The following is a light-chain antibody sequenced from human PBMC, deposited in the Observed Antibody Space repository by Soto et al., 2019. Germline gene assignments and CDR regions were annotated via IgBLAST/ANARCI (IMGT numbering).Light chain of an antibody. CDR3: MQSIELPPV. Sequence: EIVMTQTPLSLVVVLGQGASISCKWSQSLLHHDRKTYLYWYVQKPGQPPQLIIYELSNRFFGVSDRFSGSGSGTDFTLKISRVEAEDVGVYYCMQSIELPPVFGQGTRLEIK. CDR2: ELS. J-gene: IGKJ5*01. CDR1: QSLLHHDRKTY. V-gene: IGKV2D-29*01.